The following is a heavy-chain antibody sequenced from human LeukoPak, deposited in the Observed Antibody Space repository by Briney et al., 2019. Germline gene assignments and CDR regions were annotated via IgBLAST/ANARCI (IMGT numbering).Heavy chain of an antibody. V-gene: IGHV3-48*03. CDR1: GFTFSSFA. D-gene: IGHD1-26*01. CDR3: ASEFIVGATFDY. CDR2: ITSSGSTI. J-gene: IGHJ4*02. Sequence: PGGSLRLSCAASGFTFSSFAMNWVRQAPGKGLEWVSYITSSGSTIYYADSVRGRFTISRDNAKTSLYLQMNSLRAEDTAVYYCASEFIVGATFDYWGQGTLVTVSS.